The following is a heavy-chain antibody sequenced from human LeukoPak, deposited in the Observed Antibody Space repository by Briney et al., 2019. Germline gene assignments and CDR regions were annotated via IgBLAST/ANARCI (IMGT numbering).Heavy chain of an antibody. CDR1: GFTFSSYA. CDR3: AKDLLRYYDSSGYRYFDY. Sequence: GGSLRLSCAASGFTFSSYAMSWVRQAPGKGPEWVSAISGSGGSTYYADSVKGRFTISRDNSKNTLYLQMNSLRAEDTAVYYCAKDLLRYYDSSGYRYFDYWGQGTLVTVSS. CDR2: ISGSGGST. D-gene: IGHD3-22*01. V-gene: IGHV3-23*01. J-gene: IGHJ4*02.